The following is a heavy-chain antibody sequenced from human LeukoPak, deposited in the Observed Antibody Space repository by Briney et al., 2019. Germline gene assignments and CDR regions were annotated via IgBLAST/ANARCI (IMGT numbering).Heavy chain of an antibody. CDR1: GFTLSSYS. D-gene: IGHD4-17*01. V-gene: IGHV3-21*01. CDR2: ISSSSSYI. Sequence: GGSLRLSCAASGFTLSSYSMNWVRQAPGKGLEWVSSISSSSSYIYYADSVKGRFTISRDNAKNSLYLQMNSLRAEDTAVYYCARQWGYGDYGPYYFDYWGQGTLVTVSS. CDR3: ARQWGYGDYGPYYFDY. J-gene: IGHJ4*02.